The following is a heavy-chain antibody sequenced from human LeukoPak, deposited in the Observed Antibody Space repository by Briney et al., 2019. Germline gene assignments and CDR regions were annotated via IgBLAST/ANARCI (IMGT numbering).Heavy chain of an antibody. CDR2: ISSSGSTI. Sequence: GGSLRLSYAASGFTFSSYEMNWVRQAPGKGLEWVSYISSSGSTIYYADSVKGRFTLSSDSSRNTVYFQLNNLRVEDTAIYYCAKASWVSSTDAVRWGQGTLVTVSS. CDR3: AKASWVSSTDAVR. J-gene: IGHJ4*02. CDR1: GFTFSSYE. D-gene: IGHD3-16*01. V-gene: IGHV3-48*03.